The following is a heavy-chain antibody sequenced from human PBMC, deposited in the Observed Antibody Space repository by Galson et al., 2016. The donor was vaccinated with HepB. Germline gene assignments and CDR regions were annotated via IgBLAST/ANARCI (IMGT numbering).Heavy chain of an antibody. CDR3: AREFTFGVVIVTGFDV. CDR2: FVPIFGTP. CDR1: GGTFSSYP. D-gene: IGHD3-16*02. Sequence: SVKVSGKAFGGTFSSYPISWVRQAPGQGLEWMGSFVPIFGTPNYAQRLQGRVTIMLDESTSTAYMELSSLRSEDTAVYYCAREFTFGVVIVTGFDVWGQGTMVTVSS. J-gene: IGHJ3*01. V-gene: IGHV1-69*13.